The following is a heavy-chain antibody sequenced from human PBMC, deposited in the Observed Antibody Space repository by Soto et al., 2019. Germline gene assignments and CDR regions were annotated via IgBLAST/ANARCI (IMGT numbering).Heavy chain of an antibody. V-gene: IGHV1-2*04. D-gene: IGHD5-18*01. CDR2: INPNSGGT. CDR1: GYTFTGYY. J-gene: IGHJ5*02. CDR3: ARDRGIQLGGNGGWFDP. Sequence: ASVKVSCKASGYTFTGYYMHWVRQAPGQGLEWMGWINPNSGGTNYAQKFQGWVTMTRDTSISTAYMELSRLRSDDTAVYYCARDRGIQLGGNGGWFDPWGQGTLVTVSS.